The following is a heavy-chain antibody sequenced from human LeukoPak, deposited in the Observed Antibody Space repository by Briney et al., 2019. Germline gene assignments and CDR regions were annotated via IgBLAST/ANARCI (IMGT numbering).Heavy chain of an antibody. CDR3: ARLPSY. J-gene: IGHJ4*02. CDR2: IYDGGST. V-gene: IGHV3-66*02. CDR1: GFTVSSHY. Sequence: GGSLRPSCAASGFTVSSHYMTWVRQAPGKGLEWVSVIYDGGSTYYADSVKGRFTISRDSSKNTLYLQMNSLRVEDTAVYYCARLPSYWGRGALVTVSS.